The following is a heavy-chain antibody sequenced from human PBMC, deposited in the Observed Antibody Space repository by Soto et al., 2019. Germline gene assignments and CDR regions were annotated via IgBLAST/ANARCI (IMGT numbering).Heavy chain of an antibody. D-gene: IGHD2-2*01. CDR1: GFTFSSYG. CDR3: AKDIWYQLLSTPNY. V-gene: IGHV3-30*18. CDR2: ISYDGSNK. J-gene: IGHJ4*02. Sequence: HPGGSLRLSCAASGFTFSSYGVHWVRQAPGKGLEWVAVISYDGSNKYYADSVKGRFTISRDNSKNTLYLQMNSLRAEDTAVYYCAKDIWYQLLSTPNYWGQGTLVTVSS.